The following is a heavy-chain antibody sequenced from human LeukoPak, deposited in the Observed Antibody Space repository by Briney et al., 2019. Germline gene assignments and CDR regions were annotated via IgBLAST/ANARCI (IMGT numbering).Heavy chain of an antibody. CDR3: AGRYFDSSVYYFDY. D-gene: IGHD3-22*01. CDR2: MYYSGST. J-gene: IGHJ4*02. Sequence: SETLSLTCTVPGGSISSYYWSWIRQPPGKGLEWIGYMYYSGSTNYNPSLKSRVTISVDTSKNQFSLKLSSVTAADTAVYYCAGRYFDSSVYYFDYWGQGTLVTVSS. CDR1: GGSISSYY. V-gene: IGHV4-59*08.